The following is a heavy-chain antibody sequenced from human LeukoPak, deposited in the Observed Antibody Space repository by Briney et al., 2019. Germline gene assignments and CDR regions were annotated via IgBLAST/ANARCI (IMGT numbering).Heavy chain of an antibody. Sequence: QTGGSLRLSCAASGFPFSSYGFHWARQAPGKGLEWVAFIRHDGSDEYYAESLKGRFTISRDKSENTLFLHMNSLRSEDTAVYYCALWGGEPGFDYWGQGTLVTVSS. CDR3: ALWGGEPGFDY. CDR2: IRHDGSDE. D-gene: IGHD1-26*01. J-gene: IGHJ4*02. CDR1: GFPFSSYG. V-gene: IGHV3-30*02.